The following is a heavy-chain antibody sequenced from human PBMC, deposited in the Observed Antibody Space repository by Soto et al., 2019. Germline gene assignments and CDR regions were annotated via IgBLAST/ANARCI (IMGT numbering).Heavy chain of an antibody. CDR3: AKDLPQLWLPYYYGMDV. CDR2: ISYDGSNE. Sequence: LRLSCAASGFTFSGYGMHWVRQAAGKGLEWVAVISYDGSNEYYADSVKGRFTISRDNSKNTLYLKMNSLRAEDTAVYYCAKDLPQLWLPYYYGMDVWAQGTPVTLSS. D-gene: IGHD5-18*01. V-gene: IGHV3-30*18. J-gene: IGHJ6*01. CDR1: GFTFSGYG.